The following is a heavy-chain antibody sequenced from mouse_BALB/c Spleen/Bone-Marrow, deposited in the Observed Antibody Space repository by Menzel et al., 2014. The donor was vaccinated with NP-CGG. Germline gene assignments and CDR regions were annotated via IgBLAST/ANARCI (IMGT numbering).Heavy chain of an antibody. CDR3: ARRGYDEGYYAMDY. J-gene: IGHJ4*01. V-gene: IGHV1-14*01. Sequence: EVQRVESGPELAKPGASVKMSCKASGYTFTSYVMHWVKQKPGQGLEWLGYINPYNDGTKDNEKFKGKATLTSDKSSSTAYMELSSLTSEDSAVYYCARRGYDEGYYAMDYWGQGTSVTVSS. CDR2: INPYNDGT. CDR1: GYTFTSYV. D-gene: IGHD2-14*01.